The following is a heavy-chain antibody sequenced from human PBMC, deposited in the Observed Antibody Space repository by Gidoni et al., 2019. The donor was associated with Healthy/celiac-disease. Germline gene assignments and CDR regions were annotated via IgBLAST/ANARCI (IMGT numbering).Heavy chain of an antibody. Sequence: QLQLQESGPGLVKPSETLSLTCTVSGGSISSSSYYWGWIRQPPGKGLEWIGSIYYSGSTYYNPSLKSRVTISVDTSKNQFSLKLSSVTAADTAVYYCARGGLLRFLEWLPQAGWFDPWGQGTLVTVSS. D-gene: IGHD3-3*01. CDR1: GGSISSSSYY. CDR2: IYYSGST. J-gene: IGHJ5*02. V-gene: IGHV4-39*01. CDR3: ARGGLLRFLEWLPQAGWFDP.